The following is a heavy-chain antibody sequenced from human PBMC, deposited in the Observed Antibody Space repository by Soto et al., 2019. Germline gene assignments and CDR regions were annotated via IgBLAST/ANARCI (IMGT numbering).Heavy chain of an antibody. CDR1: GYTFTSYA. V-gene: IGHV1-3*01. D-gene: IGHD2-15*01. CDR3: ARNGRTVVVVAGTDY. CDR2: INAGNGNT. Sequence: ASVKVSCKASGYTFTSYAMHWVRQAPGQRLEWMGWINAGNGNTKYSQKFQGRVTITRDTSASTAYMELSSLRSEDTAVYYCARNGRTVVVVAGTDYWGQGTLVTVSS. J-gene: IGHJ4*02.